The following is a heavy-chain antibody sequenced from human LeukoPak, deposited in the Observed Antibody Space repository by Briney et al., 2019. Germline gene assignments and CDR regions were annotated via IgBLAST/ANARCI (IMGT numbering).Heavy chain of an antibody. CDR2: IYSGGKT. D-gene: IGHD2-15*01. Sequence: GGSLRLSCAASGFTVSSNSWSWVRQAPGKGLEWVSFIYSGGKTHSSDSVKGRFTISRDNSKNTLYLQMSSLRAEDTAIYYCARRAGEYSHPYDYWGQGTLVTVSS. CDR3: ARRAGEYSHPYDY. V-gene: IGHV3-53*01. J-gene: IGHJ4*02. CDR1: GFTVSSNS.